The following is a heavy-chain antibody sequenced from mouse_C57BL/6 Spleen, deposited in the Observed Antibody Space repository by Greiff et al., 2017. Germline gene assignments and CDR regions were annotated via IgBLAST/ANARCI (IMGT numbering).Heavy chain of an antibody. CDR2: ISSGSSTI. Sequence: EVKVVESGGGLVKPGGSLKLSCAASGFTFSDYGMHWVRQAPEKGLEWVAYISSGSSTIYYADTVKGRFTISRDNAKNTLFLQMTSLRSEDTAMYYCARLNWDKYFDYWGQGTTLTVSS. V-gene: IGHV5-17*01. CDR3: ARLNWDKYFDY. CDR1: GFTFSDYG. D-gene: IGHD4-1*01. J-gene: IGHJ2*01.